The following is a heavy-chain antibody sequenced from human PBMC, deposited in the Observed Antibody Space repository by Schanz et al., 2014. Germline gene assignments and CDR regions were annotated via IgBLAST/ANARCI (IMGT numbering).Heavy chain of an antibody. CDR2: INPNSGAT. CDR3: ARVTTGYDS. V-gene: IGHV1-2*02. D-gene: IGHD5-12*01. CDR1: GYTFTVYY. J-gene: IGHJ4*02. Sequence: QVQLVQSASELRKPGASVKVSCKASGYTFTVYYMHWVRQAPGQGLEWLGWINPNSGATSSAQKFQGRVTMTRDTSSSTVYMQLSSLTSDDTAIYYCARVTTGYDSWGQGTLVTVSS.